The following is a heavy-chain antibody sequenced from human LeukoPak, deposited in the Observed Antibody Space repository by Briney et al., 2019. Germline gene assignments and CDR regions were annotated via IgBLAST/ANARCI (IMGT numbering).Heavy chain of an antibody. V-gene: IGHV3-21*01. CDR3: AAGLVTPY. CDR2: VSSRSSYI. CDR1: GFTFSTYT. D-gene: IGHD3/OR15-3a*01. Sequence: GGSLRLSCAASGFTFSTYTLNWVRQAPGKGLEWVSSVSSRSSYIYYADSVKGRFTISRDNAMNSLYLQMNSLRVEDTAVYYCAAGLVTPYWGQGTLVTVSS. J-gene: IGHJ4*02.